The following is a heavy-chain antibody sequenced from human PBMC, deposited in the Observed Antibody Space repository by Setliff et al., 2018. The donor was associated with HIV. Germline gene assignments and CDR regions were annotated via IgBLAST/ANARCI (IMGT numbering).Heavy chain of an antibody. V-gene: IGHV4-59*08. Sequence: SQTLSLTCTVSGGSISNYYWSWIRQPPGKGLEWIGYIYYSGSTNYNPSLKSRVTILVDSSRNQFSLRLSSVTAADTAVDYCARHRYYDILFDPWGQGTLVTVSS. J-gene: IGHJ5*02. CDR3: ARHRYYDILFDP. D-gene: IGHD3-9*01. CDR2: IYYSGST. CDR1: GGSISNYY.